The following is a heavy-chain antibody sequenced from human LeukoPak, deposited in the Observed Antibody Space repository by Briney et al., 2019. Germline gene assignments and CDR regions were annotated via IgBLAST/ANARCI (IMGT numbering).Heavy chain of an antibody. D-gene: IGHD6-13*01. CDR2: ITHSGST. J-gene: IGHJ1*01. Sequence: SETLSLTCAVSGGSFSGYYWSWIRQPPGKGLEWSGEITHSGSTNYNPSLRSRVTIPVATSKHPFSLRLGSVTPADTAVYYCARSGYSTLQYFQHWGQGTRVTVSS. CDR1: GGSFSGYY. CDR3: ARSGYSTLQYFQH. V-gene: IGHV4-34*01.